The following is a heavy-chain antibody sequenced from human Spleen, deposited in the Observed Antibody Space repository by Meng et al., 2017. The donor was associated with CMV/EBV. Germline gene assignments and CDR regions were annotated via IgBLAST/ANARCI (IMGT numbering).Heavy chain of an antibody. CDR1: GGSIRSNNW. CDR2: IYHSGTT. V-gene: IGHV4-4*02. Sequence: SETLSLTCAVSGGSIRSNNWWSWVRHPPGKGLEWIGEIYHSGTTNDNPSLKTRVTMSVDKSKNQFSLNLSSVTAADTAVYYCARAIYSDFWSGAPLDVWGQGTTVTVSS. D-gene: IGHD3-3*02. CDR3: ARAIYSDFWSGAPLDV. J-gene: IGHJ6*02.